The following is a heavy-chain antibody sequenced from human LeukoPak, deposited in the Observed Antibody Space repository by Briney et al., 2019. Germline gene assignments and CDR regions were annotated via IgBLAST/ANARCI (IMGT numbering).Heavy chain of an antibody. J-gene: IGHJ4*02. CDR2: ISSSGFTL. CDR1: GFTCSDYS. V-gene: IGHV3-48*01. CDR3: AKDRLESYGSARYYFDS. D-gene: IGHD5-18*01. Sequence: GGSLRLSCVASGFTCSDYSMNWVRQAPGKGLEWVSYISSSGFTLNYADSVKGRFTISRDNAKNSLYLQMNSLRAEDTAVYYCAKDRLESYGSARYYFDSWGQGSLVTVSS.